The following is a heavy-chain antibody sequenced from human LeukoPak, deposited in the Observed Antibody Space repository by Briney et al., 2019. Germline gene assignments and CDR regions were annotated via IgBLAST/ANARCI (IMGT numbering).Heavy chain of an antibody. V-gene: IGHV3-64D*06. CDR3: VKDSDLVLTGYLFDY. Sequence: PGGSLRLSCSASGFTFSSYAMHWVRQAPGKGLEYVSAISSNGGRTYYADSVKGRFTISRDNSKNTLYLQMSSLRAEDTAVYHCVKDSDLVLTGYLFDYWGQGTLVTVSS. D-gene: IGHD3-9*01. J-gene: IGHJ4*02. CDR2: ISSNGGRT. CDR1: GFTFSSYA.